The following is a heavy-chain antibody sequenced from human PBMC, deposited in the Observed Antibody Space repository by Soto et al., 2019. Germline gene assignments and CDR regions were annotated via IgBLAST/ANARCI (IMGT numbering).Heavy chain of an antibody. Sequence: GGSLRLSCTASGFTFGYYAMSWVRQSPGKGLEWVGFIRSKAYGGTTEYAASVKGRFTISRDDSKSIAYLQMNSLKTEDTAVYYCTTSITMIVVVITDFDYWGQGTLVTVSS. CDR2: IRSKAYGGTT. CDR1: GFTFGYYA. J-gene: IGHJ4*02. CDR3: TTSITMIVVVITDFDY. D-gene: IGHD3-22*01. V-gene: IGHV3-49*04.